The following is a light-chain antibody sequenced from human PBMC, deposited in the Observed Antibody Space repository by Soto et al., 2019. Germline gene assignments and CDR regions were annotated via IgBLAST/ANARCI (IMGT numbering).Light chain of an antibody. J-gene: IGKJ4*01. CDR2: KAS. Sequence: DIQMTQSPSTLSASVGDRVTITCRASQSFSSWLAWYQQKPGKAPKLLIYKASSLESGVPSRFSGTGSGTEFTLSISSLQPDDFARYYCQQYNSYPLTFGGGTKVEIK. CDR3: QQYNSYPLT. V-gene: IGKV1-5*03. CDR1: QSFSSW.